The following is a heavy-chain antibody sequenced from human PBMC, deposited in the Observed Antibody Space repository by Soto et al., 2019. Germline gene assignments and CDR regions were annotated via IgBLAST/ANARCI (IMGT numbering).Heavy chain of an antibody. J-gene: IGHJ4*02. D-gene: IGHD6-6*01. Sequence: WSLRLSCAASGFTFRSYAMHWVRQAPGKGLEWVAVISYDGSNKYYADSVKGRFTISRDNSKNTLYLQMNSLRAEDTAVYYCARAPRWKAARSGYYFDYWGQGNLVPVSS. V-gene: IGHV3-30-3*01. CDR3: ARAPRWKAARSGYYFDY. CDR2: ISYDGSNK. CDR1: GFTFRSYA.